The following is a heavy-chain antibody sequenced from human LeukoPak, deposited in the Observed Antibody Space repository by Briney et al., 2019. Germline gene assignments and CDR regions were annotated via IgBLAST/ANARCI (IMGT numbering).Heavy chain of an antibody. J-gene: IGHJ4*02. CDR2: IKSDGSNT. CDR1: GFTFSSYW. V-gene: IGHV3-74*01. CDR3: ARGGYYGSGRYYSDS. Sequence: GGSLRLSCAASGFTFSSYWMHWVRQAPGKGLVWVSRIKSDGSNTNYADSVKGRFTISRDNAKNTLHLQMNSLRAEDTAVYYCARGGYYGSGRYYSDSWGQGTLVAVSS. D-gene: IGHD3-3*01.